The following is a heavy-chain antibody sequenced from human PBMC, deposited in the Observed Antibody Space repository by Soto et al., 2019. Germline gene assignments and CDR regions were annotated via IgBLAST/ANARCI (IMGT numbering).Heavy chain of an antibody. D-gene: IGHD2-15*01. CDR3: VKGRIRVKGPNYYYGMDV. Sequence: GVLRLSCSASGFTFSSYAMHWVRQAPGKGLEYVSAISSNGGSTYYADSVKGRFTISRDNSKNTLYLQMSSLRAEDTAVYYCVKGRIRVKGPNYYYGMDVWGQGTTVTVSS. CDR2: ISSNGGST. CDR1: GFTFSSYA. J-gene: IGHJ6*02. V-gene: IGHV3-64D*06.